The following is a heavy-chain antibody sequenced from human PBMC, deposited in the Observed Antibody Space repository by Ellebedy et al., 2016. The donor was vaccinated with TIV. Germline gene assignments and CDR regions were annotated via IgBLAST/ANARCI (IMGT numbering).Heavy chain of an antibody. V-gene: IGHV3-23*01. CDR2: ISGSDDST. D-gene: IGHD3-3*01. Sequence: GESLKISCAASGFTFSSYAMNWFRQAPGKGLEWVSAISGSDDSTYYSDSVKGRFTISRDNSKNTLYLQMDSLRAEDTAVYYCAKRLWSGHFGGPFDYWGQGTLVTVSS. CDR3: AKRLWSGHFGGPFDY. J-gene: IGHJ4*02. CDR1: GFTFSSYA.